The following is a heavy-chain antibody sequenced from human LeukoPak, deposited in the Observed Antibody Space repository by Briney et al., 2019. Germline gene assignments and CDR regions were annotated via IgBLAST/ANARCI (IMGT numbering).Heavy chain of an antibody. CDR1: GFTFSSYA. CDR3: ARDADTSSRYSRFDY. J-gene: IGHJ4*02. CDR2: ISGSGGST. Sequence: PGGSLRLSCAASGFTFSSYAMSWVRQAPGKGLEWGSAISGSGGSTYHADSVKGRFTFSRDNPKNTLYLQMDRLRAEDTAVYYCARDADTSSRYSRFDYWGQGTLVTVSS. V-gene: IGHV3-23*01. D-gene: IGHD3-22*01.